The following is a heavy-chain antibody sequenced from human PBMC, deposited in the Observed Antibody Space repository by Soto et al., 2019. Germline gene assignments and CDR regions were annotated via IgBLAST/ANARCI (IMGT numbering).Heavy chain of an antibody. CDR2: IIPIFGTA. CDR1: GGTFSSYA. V-gene: IGHV1-69*13. Sequence: GASVKVSCKASGGTFSSYAISWVRQAPGQGLEWMGGIIPIFGTANYAQKFQGRVTITADESTSTAYMELSSLRSGDTAVYYCARDQVVAARYYYYYYGMDVWGQGTTVTVSS. D-gene: IGHD6-6*01. J-gene: IGHJ6*02. CDR3: ARDQVVAARYYYYYYGMDV.